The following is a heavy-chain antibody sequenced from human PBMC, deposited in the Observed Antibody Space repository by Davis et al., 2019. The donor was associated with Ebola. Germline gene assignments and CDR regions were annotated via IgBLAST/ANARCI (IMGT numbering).Heavy chain of an antibody. D-gene: IGHD3-10*01. Sequence: GSLTLSCSVSGASISFYYWSWIRQPPGKGLEWIGYVYYTGSTNYNPSLKSRVTISVDTSKNQFSLKLSSVTAADTAVYYCATSPGYYGSGFDYWGQGTLVTVSS. V-gene: IGHV4-59*01. CDR2: VYYTGST. CDR3: ATSPGYYGSGFDY. CDR1: GASISFYY. J-gene: IGHJ4*02.